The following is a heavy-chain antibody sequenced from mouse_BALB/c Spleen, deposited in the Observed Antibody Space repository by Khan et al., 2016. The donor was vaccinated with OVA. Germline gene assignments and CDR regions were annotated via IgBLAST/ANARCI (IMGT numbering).Heavy chain of an antibody. Sequence: EVQLQESGPGLVKPSQSLSLTCTVTGYSITSDYAWNWIRQFPGNKLEWMGYTTYSGSTSYIPSLKSRISITRDTSKNQFFLQLNSVTSEDTATYYCARGRAYWGQGTLVTVSA. CDR3: ARGRAY. CDR2: TTYSGST. J-gene: IGHJ3*01. CDR1: GYSITSDYA. D-gene: IGHD3-3*01. V-gene: IGHV3-2*02.